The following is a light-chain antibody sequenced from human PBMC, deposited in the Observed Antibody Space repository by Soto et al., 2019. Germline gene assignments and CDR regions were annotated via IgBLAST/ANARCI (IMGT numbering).Light chain of an antibody. V-gene: IGKV1-39*01. Sequence: DIQMTQSRSSVSASVGDTVTIICRANEGMTRFLNWYQQKPGKAPKLLIYGASNVQSGVPSRFSGSGSGTDFKLTISRLQPEDGGTYYCQQSYRTPRTFGQGTKVEIK. CDR2: GAS. J-gene: IGKJ1*01. CDR1: EGMTRF. CDR3: QQSYRTPRT.